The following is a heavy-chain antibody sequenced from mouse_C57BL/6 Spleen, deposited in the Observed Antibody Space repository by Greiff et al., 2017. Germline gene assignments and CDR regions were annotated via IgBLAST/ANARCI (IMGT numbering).Heavy chain of an antibody. CDR2: ISSGSSTI. J-gene: IGHJ3*01. CDR1: GFTFSDYG. CDR3: ARGYYGNLAWFAY. D-gene: IGHD2-1*01. Sequence: EVKLMESGGGLVKPGGSLKLSCAASGFTFSDYGMHWVRQAPEKGLEWVAYISSGSSTIYYADTVKGRFTISRDNAKNTLFLQMTSLRSEDTAMYYCARGYYGNLAWFAYWGQGTLVTVSA. V-gene: IGHV5-17*01.